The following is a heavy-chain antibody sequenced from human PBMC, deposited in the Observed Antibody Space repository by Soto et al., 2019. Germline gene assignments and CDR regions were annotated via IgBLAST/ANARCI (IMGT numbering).Heavy chain of an antibody. D-gene: IGHD3-9*01. CDR1: GGSISSYY. V-gene: IGHV4-59*06. Sequence: PSETLSLTCTVSGGSISSYYWSWIRQHPGKGLEWIGYIYYSGSTYYNPSLKSRVTISVDTSKNQFSLKLSSVTAADTAVYYCARVADDILTGSSFDYWGQGTLVTVSS. CDR2: IYYSGST. CDR3: ARVADDILTGSSFDY. J-gene: IGHJ4*02.